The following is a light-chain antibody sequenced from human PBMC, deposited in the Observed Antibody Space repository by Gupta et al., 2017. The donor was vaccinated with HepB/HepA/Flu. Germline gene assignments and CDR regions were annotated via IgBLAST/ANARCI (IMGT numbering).Light chain of an antibody. J-gene: IGLJ1*01. CDR3: SSYSSTTIYV. CDR1: NNDVGAYTY. CDR2: DVN. Sequence: QSALTQPASVSGSPGQSITISCTGTNNDVGAYTYVSWYQQHPGKAPKLMIYDVNHRPSGVSTRFSGSRSGNTASLTISGLQAEDEADYYCSSYSSTTIYVFGTGTKVTVL. V-gene: IGLV2-14*03.